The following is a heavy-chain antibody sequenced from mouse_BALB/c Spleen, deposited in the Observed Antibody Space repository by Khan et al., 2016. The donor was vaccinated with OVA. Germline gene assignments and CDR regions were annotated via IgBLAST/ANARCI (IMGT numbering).Heavy chain of an antibody. J-gene: IGHJ3*01. D-gene: IGHD2-2*01. CDR1: GSSSTSYG. V-gene: IGHV2-3*01. CDR2: IWSDGNT. CDR3: AIIFDGYDWFAY. Sequence: QVQLKESGPGLVAPSQSLSITCTVSGSSSTSYGVSWARQTPGKGLEWLGVIWSDGNTNYHSSLKSRLTITKANSTSQVLLTLNSLQTDDTAAYDDAIIFDGYDWFAYWGQGTLVTVSA.